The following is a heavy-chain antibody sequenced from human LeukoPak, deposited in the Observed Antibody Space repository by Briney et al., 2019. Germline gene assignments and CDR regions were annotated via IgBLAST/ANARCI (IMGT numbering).Heavy chain of an antibody. D-gene: IGHD6-19*01. CDR3: ARQWYSSGWYDY. CDR1: GGSISSYY. J-gene: IGHJ4*02. Sequence: SETLSLTCTVSGGSISSYYWSWIRQPAGKGLEWIGRIYTSGSTNYNPSLKSRVTISVDTSKNQFSLKLSSVTAADTAVYYCARQWYSSGWYDYWGQGTLVTVSS. V-gene: IGHV4-4*07. CDR2: IYTSGST.